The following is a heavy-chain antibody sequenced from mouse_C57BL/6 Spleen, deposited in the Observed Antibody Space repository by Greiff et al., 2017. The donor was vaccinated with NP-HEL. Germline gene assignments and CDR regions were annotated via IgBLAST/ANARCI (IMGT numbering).Heavy chain of an antibody. J-gene: IGHJ4*01. D-gene: IGHD1-1*01. CDR1: GFTFSSYG. CDR3: ARHPGSRDYYAMDY. Sequence: DVHLVESGGDLVKPGGSLKLSCAASGFTFSSYGMSWVRQTPDKRLEWVATISSGGSYTYYPDSVKGRFTISRDNAKNTLYLQMSSLKSEDTAMYYCARHPGSRDYYAMDYWGQGTSVTVSS. CDR2: ISSGGSYT. V-gene: IGHV5-6*01.